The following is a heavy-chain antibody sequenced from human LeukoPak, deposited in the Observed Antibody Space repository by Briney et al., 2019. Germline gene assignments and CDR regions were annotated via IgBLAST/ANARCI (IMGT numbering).Heavy chain of an antibody. J-gene: IGHJ5*02. CDR2: INHSGST. CDR1: GGSFSGYY. D-gene: IGHD4-17*01. Sequence: PSETLSLTCAVYGGSFSGYYWSWIRRPPGKGLEWIGEINHSGSTNYNPSLKSRVTISVDTSKNQFSLKLSSVTAADTAVYYCARGTGTVTTHWFDPWGQGTLVTVSS. V-gene: IGHV4-34*01. CDR3: ARGTGTVTTHWFDP.